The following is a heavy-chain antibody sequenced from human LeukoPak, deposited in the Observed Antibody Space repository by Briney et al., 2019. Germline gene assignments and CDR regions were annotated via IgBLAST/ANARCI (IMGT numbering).Heavy chain of an antibody. V-gene: IGHV4-34*01. CDR2: INHSGST. D-gene: IGHD2-2*02. CDR1: GGSFGGYY. J-gene: IGHJ3*02. CDR3: ARRRLYRGAFDI. Sequence: SETLSLTCAVYGGSFGGYYWSWIRQPPGKGLEWIGEINHSGSTNYNPSLKSRVTISVDTSKNQFSLKLSSVTAADTAVYYCARRRLYRGAFDIWGQGTMVTVSS.